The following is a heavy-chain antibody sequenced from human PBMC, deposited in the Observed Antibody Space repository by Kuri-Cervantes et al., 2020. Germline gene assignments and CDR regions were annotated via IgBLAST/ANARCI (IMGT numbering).Heavy chain of an antibody. V-gene: IGHV3-33*01. CDR2: IWYDGSNK. CDR1: GFTFSSYG. CDR3: ARGREISVSGYGDYMDV. J-gene: IGHJ6*03. D-gene: IGHD5-12*01. Sequence: SLKISCAASGFTFSSYGMHWVRQAPGKGLEWVAVIWYDGSNKYYADSVKGRFTISRDNSKNTLYLQMNSLRAEDTAVYYCARGREISVSGYGDYMDVWGKGTTVTVSS.